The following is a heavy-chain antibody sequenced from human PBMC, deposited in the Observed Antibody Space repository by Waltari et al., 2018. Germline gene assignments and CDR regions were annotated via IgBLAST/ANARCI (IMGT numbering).Heavy chain of an antibody. CDR2: INPSGGST. V-gene: IGHV1-46*01. D-gene: IGHD2-15*01. CDR1: GYTFTSYY. CDR3: ARDHLGWGRWFDP. J-gene: IGHJ5*02. Sequence: QVQLVQSGAEVKKPGASVKVSCKASGYTFTSYYMHWVRQAPVQGLEWMGIINPSGGSTSYAQKFQGRVTMTRDTSTSTVYMELSSLRSEDTAVYYCARDHLGWGRWFDPWGQGTLVTVSS.